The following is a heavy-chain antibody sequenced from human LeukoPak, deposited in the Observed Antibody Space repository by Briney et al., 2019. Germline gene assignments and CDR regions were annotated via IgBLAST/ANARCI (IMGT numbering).Heavy chain of an antibody. CDR1: GFTFSDYY. V-gene: IGHV3-30*02. Sequence: GGSLRLSCAASGFTFSDYYMSWIRQAPGKGLEWVAFIRYDGSNKYYADSVKGRFTFSRDNSKNTLYLQMNSLRAEDTAVYYCARGPNYGDSFPNWYFDLWGRGTLVTVSS. CDR3: ARGPNYGDSFPNWYFDL. J-gene: IGHJ2*01. CDR2: IRYDGSNK. D-gene: IGHD4-17*01.